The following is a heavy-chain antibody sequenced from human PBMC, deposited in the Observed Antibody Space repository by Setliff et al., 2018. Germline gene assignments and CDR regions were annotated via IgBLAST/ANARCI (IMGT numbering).Heavy chain of an antibody. Sequence: SETLSLTCTVSGGSISSYYWSWIRQPPGKGLEWIGYIYYSGSTNYNPSLKSRVTISVDTSKNQFSLKLSSVTAADTAVYYCATLREYYYNSSGLFGAFDIWGQGTMVTVSS. CDR3: ATLREYYYNSSGLFGAFDI. CDR2: IYYSGST. J-gene: IGHJ3*02. D-gene: IGHD3-22*01. CDR1: GGSISSYY. V-gene: IGHV4-59*08.